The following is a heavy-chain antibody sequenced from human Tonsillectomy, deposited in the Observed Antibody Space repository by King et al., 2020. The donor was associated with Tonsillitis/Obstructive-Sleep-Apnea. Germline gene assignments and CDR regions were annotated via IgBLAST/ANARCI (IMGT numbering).Heavy chain of an antibody. J-gene: IGHJ4*02. CDR3: AAGVVPAAIGGDFDN. CDR1: GYTFTSYY. CDR2: INPSGGST. D-gene: IGHD2-2*02. V-gene: IGHV1-46*01. Sequence: QLVQSGAEVKKPGASVKVSCKASGYTFTSYYIHWVRQAPGQGLEWMGIINPSGGSTSYAQKFQGRVTMTRDTSTSTVYMELSSLGSEDTAVYYCAAGVVPAAIGGDFDNWGQGTLVTVSS.